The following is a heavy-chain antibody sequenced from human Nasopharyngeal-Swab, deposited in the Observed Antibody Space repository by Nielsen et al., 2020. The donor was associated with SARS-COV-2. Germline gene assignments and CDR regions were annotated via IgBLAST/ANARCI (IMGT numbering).Heavy chain of an antibody. D-gene: IGHD6-19*01. CDR2: IKQDGSEK. CDR3: ARDQIAVAGTSYYYGMDV. CDR1: GFTFSSYW. V-gene: IGHV3-7*01. J-gene: IGHJ6*02. Sequence: GESLKISCAASGFTFSSYWMSWVRQAPGQGLEWVANIKQDGSEKYYVDSVKGRFTISRDNAKNSLYLQMNRLRAEDTAVYYCARDQIAVAGTSYYYGMDVWGQGTTVTVSS.